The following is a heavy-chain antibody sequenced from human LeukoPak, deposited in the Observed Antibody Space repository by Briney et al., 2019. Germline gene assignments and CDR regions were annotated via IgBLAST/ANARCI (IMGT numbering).Heavy chain of an antibody. CDR3: AKGLTNLGDD. CDR2: LSGSGSSA. Sequence: GGSLRLSCAASGFTFSTYAMSWVRQAPGKGLEWVSGLSGSGSSAYYADSVKGRFTISRDNSRNTLYLQMNSLRPEDTAVYYCAKGLTNLGDDWGQGTLVTVSS. J-gene: IGHJ4*02. V-gene: IGHV3-23*01. D-gene: IGHD3-9*01. CDR1: GFTFSTYA.